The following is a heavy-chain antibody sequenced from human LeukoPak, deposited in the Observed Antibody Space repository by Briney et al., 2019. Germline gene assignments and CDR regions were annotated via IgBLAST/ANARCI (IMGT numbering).Heavy chain of an antibody. Sequence: PSETLSLTCTVSGGSISSYYWSWIRQPAGKGLEWIGRIYISGSTDYNPSLKSRVTMSVDTSKNQLSLKLNSVTAADTAVHYCARDDVDTPTFDYWGQGTLVTVST. CDR3: ARDDVDTPTFDY. CDR2: IYISGST. V-gene: IGHV4-4*07. J-gene: IGHJ4*02. D-gene: IGHD5-18*01. CDR1: GGSISSYY.